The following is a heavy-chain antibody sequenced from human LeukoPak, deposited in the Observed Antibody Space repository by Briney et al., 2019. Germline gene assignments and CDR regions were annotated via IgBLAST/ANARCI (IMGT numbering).Heavy chain of an antibody. Sequence: GRSLRLSCAASGFTFSSYAMHWVRQAPGKGLEGVAVISYDGSNKYYADSVKGRFTISRDNSKDTLYLQMNSLRAEDTAVYYCARAWSHVDPFDMWGQGTMVTVSS. J-gene: IGHJ3*02. CDR3: ARAWSHVDPFDM. D-gene: IGHD2-8*02. V-gene: IGHV3-30*04. CDR1: GFTFSSYA. CDR2: ISYDGSNK.